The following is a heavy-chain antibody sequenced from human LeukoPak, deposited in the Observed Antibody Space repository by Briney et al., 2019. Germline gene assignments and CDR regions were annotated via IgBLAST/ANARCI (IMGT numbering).Heavy chain of an antibody. CDR2: ISSSSSTI. D-gene: IGHD3-9*01. V-gene: IGHV3-48*04. J-gene: IGHJ4*02. CDR3: ARSGPYYDILTGYAPPDY. CDR1: GFTFSSYS. Sequence: GGSLRLSCAASGFTFSSYSMNWVRQAPGKGLEWVSYISSSSSTIYYADSVKGRFTISRDNAKNSLYLQMNSLRAEDTAVYYCARSGPYYDILTGYAPPDYWGQGTLVTVSS.